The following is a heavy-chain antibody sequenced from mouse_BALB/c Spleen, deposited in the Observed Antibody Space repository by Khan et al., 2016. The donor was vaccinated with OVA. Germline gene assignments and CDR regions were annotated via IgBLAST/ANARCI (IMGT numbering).Heavy chain of an antibody. J-gene: IGHJ2*02. Sequence: EVKLEESGPGLVKPSQSLSLTCTVTGYSITSDYAWNWIRQFPGNKLEWMGFISYSGNTKYNPSLKSRFSITRATSKNQFFLQLNSVTTEDTATYYCARVYGGDFDYWGQGTSLTVSS. V-gene: IGHV3-2*02. CDR3: ARVYGGDFDY. CDR1: GYSITSDYA. D-gene: IGHD1-1*01. CDR2: ISYSGNT.